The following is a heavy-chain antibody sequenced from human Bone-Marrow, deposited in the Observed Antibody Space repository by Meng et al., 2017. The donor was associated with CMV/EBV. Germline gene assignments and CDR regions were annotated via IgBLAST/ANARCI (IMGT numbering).Heavy chain of an antibody. J-gene: IGHJ3*02. CDR1: GFTFSSYS. CDR2: ISSSSSYI. V-gene: IGHV3-21*01. Sequence: GGSLRLSCAASGFTFSSYSMNWVRQAPGKGLEWVSSISSSSSYIYYADSVKGRFTISRDNAKNSLYLQMNSLRAEDTAVYYCARIDHLTAFDIWGQGKMVTVSS. D-gene: IGHD3-9*01. CDR3: ARIDHLTAFDI.